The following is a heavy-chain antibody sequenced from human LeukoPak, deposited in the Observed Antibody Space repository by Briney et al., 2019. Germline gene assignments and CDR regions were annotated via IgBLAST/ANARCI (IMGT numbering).Heavy chain of an antibody. CDR2: IYHSGST. V-gene: IGHV4-30-2*01. Sequence: SQTLSLTCTVSGGSISSGGYYWSWIRQPPGKGLEWIGYIYHSGSTYYNPSLKSRVTISVDRSKNQFSLKLSSVTAADTAVYYCTQGGELMNYWGQGTLVTVSS. CDR3: TQGGELMNY. D-gene: IGHD1-26*01. J-gene: IGHJ4*02. CDR1: GGSISSGGYY.